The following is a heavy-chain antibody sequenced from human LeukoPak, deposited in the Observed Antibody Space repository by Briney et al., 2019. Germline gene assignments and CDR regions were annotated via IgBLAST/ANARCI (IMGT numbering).Heavy chain of an antibody. Sequence: PGGSLRLSCAASGFTFSSYGMHWVRQAPGKGLEWVAVIWYDGSNKYYADSVKGRFTISRDNSKNTLYLQMNSLRAEDTAVYYCARDQVLGAPAAIRGYYYYYGMDVWGQGTTVTVSS. V-gene: IGHV3-33*01. J-gene: IGHJ6*02. CDR2: IWYDGSNK. CDR1: GFTFSSYG. D-gene: IGHD2-2*02. CDR3: ARDQVLGAPAAIRGYYYYYGMDV.